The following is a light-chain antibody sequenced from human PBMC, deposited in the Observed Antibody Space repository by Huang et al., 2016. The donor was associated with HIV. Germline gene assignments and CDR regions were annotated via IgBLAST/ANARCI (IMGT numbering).Light chain of an antibody. CDR2: WAS. V-gene: IGKV4-1*01. J-gene: IGKJ1*01. Sequence: DIVMTQSPDSLAVSLGERATIDCKSSQSVLYSSNNKNYLAWYQQKSGQSPKLLIYWASTRESGVPDRFSGSGSGTDFTLTISSLQAEDVAVYFCKQYYSIPWTFGQGTKVEVK. CDR3: KQYYSIPWT. CDR1: QSVLYSSNNKNY.